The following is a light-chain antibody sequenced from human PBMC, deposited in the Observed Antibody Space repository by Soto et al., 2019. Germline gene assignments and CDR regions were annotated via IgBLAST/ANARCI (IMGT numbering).Light chain of an antibody. CDR3: QQIYSAPLT. Sequence: DIQMTQSPSSLSASVGDRVTITCRASQSITTYVNWYRQKPGKAPKLLIYAASSLQSGVPSRFSGSGSETEFTLSISSLQPEDFATYFCQQIYSAPLTFGGGTKVDIK. CDR1: QSITTY. J-gene: IGKJ4*01. CDR2: AAS. V-gene: IGKV1-39*01.